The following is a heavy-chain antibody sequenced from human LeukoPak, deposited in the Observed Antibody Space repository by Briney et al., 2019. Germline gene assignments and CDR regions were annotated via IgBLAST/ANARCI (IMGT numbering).Heavy chain of an antibody. CDR3: ARGANVDY. Sequence: TGGSLRLSCAASGFTLTNYLMNWVRQAPGKGLEWVTDIKRDGTEGYYVASVKGRFTISRDNVKNSLYLQMNSLRAEDTAVYYCARGANVDYWGQGTLATVSS. CDR2: IKRDGTEG. D-gene: IGHD2-8*01. V-gene: IGHV3-7*01. J-gene: IGHJ4*02. CDR1: GFTLTNYL.